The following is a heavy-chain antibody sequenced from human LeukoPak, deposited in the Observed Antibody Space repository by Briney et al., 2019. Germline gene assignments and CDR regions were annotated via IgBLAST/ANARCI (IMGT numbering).Heavy chain of an antibody. Sequence: GGSLRLSCAASGFTFSSYWMSWVRQAPGKGLEWVAFIRYDESNEYYADSVKGRFTISRDNSKNTLYLQMNSLRAEDTAVYYCAKEGAVAGYGGYFDYWGQGTLVTVSS. J-gene: IGHJ4*02. CDR2: IRYDESNE. CDR1: GFTFSSYW. CDR3: AKEGAVAGYGGYFDY. D-gene: IGHD6-19*01. V-gene: IGHV3-30*02.